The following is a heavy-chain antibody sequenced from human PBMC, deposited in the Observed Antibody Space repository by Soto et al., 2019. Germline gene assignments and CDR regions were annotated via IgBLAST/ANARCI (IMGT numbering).Heavy chain of an antibody. CDR3: ARDPSNSSGYYQFFDY. CDR2: ISAHNGDT. D-gene: IGHD3-22*01. Sequence: QVQLVQSGAEVKMPGASVKVSCKASGYTFSNHGISWVRQAPGQGLEWMGWISAHNGDTKYAQKLQGRVTMTTDASTSTAYMELRSLRSDDTAVYYCARDPSNSSGYYQFFDYWGQGTLVTVSS. V-gene: IGHV1-18*01. CDR1: GYTFSNHG. J-gene: IGHJ4*02.